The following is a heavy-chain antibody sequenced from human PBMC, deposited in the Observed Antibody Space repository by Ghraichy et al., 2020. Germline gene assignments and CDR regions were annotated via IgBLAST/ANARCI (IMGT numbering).Heavy chain of an antibody. Sequence: GESLNISCAASGFTFDDYTMHWVRQAPGKGLEWVSLISWDGGSTYYADSVKGRFTISRDNSKNSLYLQMNSLRTEDTALYYCAKDSGTAMARGYFDYWGQGTLVTVSS. J-gene: IGHJ4*02. CDR2: ISWDGGST. D-gene: IGHD5-18*01. V-gene: IGHV3-43*01. CDR1: GFTFDDYT. CDR3: AKDSGTAMARGYFDY.